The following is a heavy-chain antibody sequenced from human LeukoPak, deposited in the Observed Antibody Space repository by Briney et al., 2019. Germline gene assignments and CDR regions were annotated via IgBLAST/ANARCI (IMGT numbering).Heavy chain of an antibody. D-gene: IGHD6-13*01. CDR3: ARVIRAAPGKGYFDY. V-gene: IGHV3-23*01. CDR1: GFTFTNYA. Sequence: GGSLRLSCAASGFTFTNYAMTWVRQAPGKGLEWVSGISNNAVGAYYAASVKGRFTISRDNSKNTLYLQMHSLRAEDTAIYYCARVIRAAPGKGYFDYWGQGTLVTVSS. J-gene: IGHJ4*02. CDR2: ISNNAVGA.